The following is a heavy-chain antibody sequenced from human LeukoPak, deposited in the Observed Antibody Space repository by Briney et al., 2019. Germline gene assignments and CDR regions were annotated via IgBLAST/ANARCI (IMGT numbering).Heavy chain of an antibody. D-gene: IGHD3-10*01. Sequence: PSETLSLTCTVSGGSISSGGYYWSWIRQHPGKGLEWTGHIYYSGSTYYNPSLKSRVTISVDTSKNQFSLKLSSVTAADTAVYYCAGTWEYYYGSGSYSRNWFDPWGQGTLVTVSS. CDR1: GGSISSGGYY. CDR2: IYYSGST. J-gene: IGHJ5*02. CDR3: AGTWEYYYGSGSYSRNWFDP. V-gene: IGHV4-31*03.